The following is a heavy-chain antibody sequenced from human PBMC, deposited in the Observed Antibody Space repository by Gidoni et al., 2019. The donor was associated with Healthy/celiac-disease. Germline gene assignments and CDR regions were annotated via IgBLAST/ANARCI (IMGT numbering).Heavy chain of an antibody. CDR1: GFTFSSYG. Sequence: QVQLVESGGCVVQPGRSLRLSCSASGFTFSSYGMHWVRQAPGKGLEWVAVIWYDGSNKYYADSVKGRFTISRDNSKNTLYLQMNSLRAEDTAVYYCARDYYGSGSAPDGYWGQGTLVTVSS. J-gene: IGHJ4*02. CDR3: ARDYYGSGSAPDGY. CDR2: IWYDGSNK. V-gene: IGHV3-33*01. D-gene: IGHD3-10*01.